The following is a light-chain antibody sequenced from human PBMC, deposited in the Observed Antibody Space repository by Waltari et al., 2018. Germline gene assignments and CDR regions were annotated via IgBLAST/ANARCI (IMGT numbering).Light chain of an antibody. V-gene: IGLV3-19*01. J-gene: IGLJ2*01. CDR1: SLRSYY. CDR2: DKN. Sequence: SSELTQDPAVSVAMGQTVRITFQGDSLRSYYASRYQQRPGQAPILVIYDKNNRPSGVPDRFSGSSSHNTGSLTITGAQAEDEASYYCHSRDASGVAGSFGGGTKLTVL. CDR3: HSRDASGVAGS.